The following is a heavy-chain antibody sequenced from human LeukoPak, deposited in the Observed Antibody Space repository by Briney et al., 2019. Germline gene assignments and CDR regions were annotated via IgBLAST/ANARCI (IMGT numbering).Heavy chain of an antibody. CDR1: GYSFTSYW. Sequence: GESLKISCMGSGYSFTSYWIGWVRQMPGKGLEWMGIIYPGGSDTRYSPSFQGQVTISADKSISTAYLQWSSLKASDTAMYYCARCKEGYCSSLDYWGQGTLVTVSS. V-gene: IGHV5-51*01. CDR2: IYPGGSDT. J-gene: IGHJ4*02. CDR3: ARCKEGYCSSLDY. D-gene: IGHD2-2*01.